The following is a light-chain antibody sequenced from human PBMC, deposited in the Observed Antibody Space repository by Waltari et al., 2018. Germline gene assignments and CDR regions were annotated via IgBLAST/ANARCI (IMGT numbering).Light chain of an antibody. Sequence: DIQMTQSPSSLSASVGDRVTIPCRARQSISNYLNWYQQKPGKAPKLLIYAASSLQSGVPSRFSGSGSGTDFTLTISSLQPEDFATYYCQQSYSTPRTFGQGTKVEIK. CDR3: QQSYSTPRT. CDR1: QSISNY. V-gene: IGKV1-39*01. J-gene: IGKJ1*01. CDR2: AAS.